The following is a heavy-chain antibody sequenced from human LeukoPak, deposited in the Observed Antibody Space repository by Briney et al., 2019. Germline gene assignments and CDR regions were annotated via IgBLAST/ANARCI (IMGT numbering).Heavy chain of an antibody. Sequence: GESLKISCKGSGYRFTSYWIGWVRQMPGKGLEWMGIIYPSDSDTRYSPSFQGQVSISADKSISAAYLQWSSLKASDTAMYYCARLGDTAMVGYYFDYWGQGTLVTVSS. V-gene: IGHV5-51*01. CDR3: ARLGDTAMVGYYFDY. CDR2: IYPSDSDT. D-gene: IGHD5-18*01. J-gene: IGHJ4*02. CDR1: GYRFTSYW.